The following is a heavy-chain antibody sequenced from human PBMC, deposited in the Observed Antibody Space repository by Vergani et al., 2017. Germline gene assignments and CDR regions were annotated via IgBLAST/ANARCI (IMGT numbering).Heavy chain of an antibody. CDR2: IVVGSGNT. D-gene: IGHD6-19*01. J-gene: IGHJ4*02. CDR3: ARGRGYSSGWSSQYYFDY. V-gene: IGHV1-58*01. CDR1: GFTFTSSA. Sequence: QMQLVQSGPEVKKPGTSVKVSCKASGFTFTSSAVQWVRQARGQRLEWIGWIVVGSGNTNYAQKFQERVTITRDMSTSTAYMELSSLRSEDTAVYYCARGRGYSSGWSSQYYFDYWGQGTLVTVSS.